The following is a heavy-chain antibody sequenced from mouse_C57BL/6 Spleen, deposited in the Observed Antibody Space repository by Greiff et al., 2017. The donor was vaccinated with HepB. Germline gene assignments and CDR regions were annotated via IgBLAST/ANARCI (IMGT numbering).Heavy chain of an antibody. Sequence: QVQLQQSGAELVKPGASVKISCKASGYAFSSYWMNWVKQRPGKGLEWIGQIYPGDGDTNYNGKFKGKAKLTADKSSSTAYMQLSSLTSEDSAVYFCARMGYYYDRYWYFDVWGTGTTVTVSS. CDR2: IYPGDGDT. V-gene: IGHV1-80*01. CDR3: ARMGYYYDRYWYFDV. J-gene: IGHJ1*03. CDR1: GYAFSSYW. D-gene: IGHD2-4*01.